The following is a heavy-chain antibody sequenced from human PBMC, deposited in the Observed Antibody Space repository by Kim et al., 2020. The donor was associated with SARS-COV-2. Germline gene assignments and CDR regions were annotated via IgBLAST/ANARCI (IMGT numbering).Heavy chain of an antibody. CDR1: GFTFSSYS. J-gene: IGHJ4*02. CDR2: IGNTGSTI. Sequence: GGSLRLSCAASGFTFSSYSMNWVRQAPGKGLEWVSYIGNTGSTIHYADSVKGRFTVSRDNAKNSLYLQMNSLRDEDTALYYCARVIWDWQQLDYWGQGTLVTVSS. V-gene: IGHV3-48*02. CDR3: ARVIWDWQQLDY. D-gene: IGHD6-13*01.